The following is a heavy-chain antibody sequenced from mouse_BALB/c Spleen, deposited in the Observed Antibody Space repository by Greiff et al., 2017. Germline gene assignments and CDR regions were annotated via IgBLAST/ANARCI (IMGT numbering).Heavy chain of an antibody. V-gene: IGHV5-6*01. CDR1: GFTFSSYG. CDR3: ARQEDSSGYV. D-gene: IGHD3-2*01. CDR2: ISSGGSYT. J-gene: IGHJ3*02. Sequence: EVKLMESGGDLVKPGGSLKLSCAASGFTFSSYGMSWVRQTPDKRLEWVATISSGGSYTYYPDSVKGRFTISRDNAKNTLYLQMSSLKSEDTAMYYCARQEDSSGYVWGQGTLVTVSA.